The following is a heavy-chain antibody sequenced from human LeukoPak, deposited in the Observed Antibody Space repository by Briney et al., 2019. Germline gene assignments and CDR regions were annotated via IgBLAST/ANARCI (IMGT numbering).Heavy chain of an antibody. J-gene: IGHJ4*02. CDR3: ARRGYYDSSGYDY. V-gene: IGHV3-21*01. D-gene: IGHD3-22*01. CDR1: GFTFSNYA. Sequence: GGSLRLSCAASGFTFSNYAMNWVRQAPGKGLEWVSSISGSSSDIYYADSVKGRFTISRDNAKNSLYLQINSLRAEDTAIYYCARRGYYDSSGYDYWGQGTLVTVSS. CDR2: ISGSSSDI.